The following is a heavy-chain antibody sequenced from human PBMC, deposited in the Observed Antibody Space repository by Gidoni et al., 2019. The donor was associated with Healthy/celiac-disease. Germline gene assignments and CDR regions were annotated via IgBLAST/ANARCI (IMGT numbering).Heavy chain of an antibody. CDR2: IKQDGSEK. D-gene: IGHD2-21*02. V-gene: IGHV3-7*01. CDR1: GFTFSSYW. Sequence: EVQLVESGGALVQPGGSLRLSCAASGFTFSSYWMSWVRQAPGKGLEWVANIKQDGSEKYYVDSVKGRFTISRDNAKNSLYLQMNSLRAEDTAVYYCASALAYCGGDCYLDAFDIWGQGTMVTVSS. J-gene: IGHJ3*02. CDR3: ASALAYCGGDCYLDAFDI.